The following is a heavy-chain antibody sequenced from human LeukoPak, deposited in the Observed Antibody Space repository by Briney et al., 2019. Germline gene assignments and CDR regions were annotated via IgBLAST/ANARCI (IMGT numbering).Heavy chain of an antibody. CDR3: ARDRHVPGLYYYYMDV. CDR1: GFSLSAYN. V-gene: IGHV3-48*01. CDR2: ISSSSATI. Sequence: GGSLRLSCEGSGFSLSAYNMNWVRQAPGKGLESVSYISSSSATIFYADSVKGRFTISRDNAKNSLCLQMNSLRPEDTAVYFCARDRHVPGLYYYYMDVWGKGTTVTVSS. D-gene: IGHD6-6*01. J-gene: IGHJ6*03.